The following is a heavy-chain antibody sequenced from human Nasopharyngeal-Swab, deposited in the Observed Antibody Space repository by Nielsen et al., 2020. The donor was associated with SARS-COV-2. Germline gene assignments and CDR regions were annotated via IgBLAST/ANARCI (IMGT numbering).Heavy chain of an antibody. CDR3: VRGYRTWTFLSSYYYYHMDV. CDR1: GGSFSNNY. Sequence: SETLSLTCAVFGGSFSNNYWNWVRQSPGKGLEWIGEVSHSGASSYKSSLQSRVTISVDTSKNQFSMNLRSVTAADTAVYYFVRGYRTWTFLSSYYYYHMDVWSQGTTVTVSS. CDR2: VSHSGAS. J-gene: IGHJ6*03. V-gene: IGHV4-34*01. D-gene: IGHD3/OR15-3a*01.